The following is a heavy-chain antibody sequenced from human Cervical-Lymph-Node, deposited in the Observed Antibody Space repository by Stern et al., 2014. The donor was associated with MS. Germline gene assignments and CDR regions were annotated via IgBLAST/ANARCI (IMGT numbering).Heavy chain of an antibody. J-gene: IGHJ6*02. D-gene: IGHD1-26*01. V-gene: IGHV3-21*06. CDR1: GFPFSSHS. CDR3: AREPQGGAWYYGMDV. Sequence: VQLVQSGGGLVKPGGSLLLSCAASGFPFSSHSMNWVRQAPGQGLEWVSSISSVGSFYAESVQGRFTISRDNAKDSLFLQMNSLRVDDTAVYYCAREPQGGAWYYGMDVWGQGTTVTVSS. CDR2: ISSVGS.